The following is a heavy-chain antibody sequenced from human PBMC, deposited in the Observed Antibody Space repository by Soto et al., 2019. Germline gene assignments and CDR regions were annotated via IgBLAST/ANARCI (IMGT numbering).Heavy chain of an antibody. CDR2: IYYSGST. J-gene: IGHJ3*01. CDR1: GGSITSGGYY. V-gene: IGHV4-30-4*01. CDR3: ARRSSGYSF. D-gene: IGHD6-19*01. Sequence: QVQLQESGPGLVKPSQTLSLTCSVSGGSITSGGYYWGWIGQPPGKGLEWIGDIYYSGSTYYNPSLKRRVTISVDTSKNQFALKLSSVTAADTAVYYCARRSSGYSFWGQGTMVTVSS.